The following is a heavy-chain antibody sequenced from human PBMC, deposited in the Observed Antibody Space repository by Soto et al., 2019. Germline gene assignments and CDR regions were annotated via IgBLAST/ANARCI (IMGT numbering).Heavy chain of an antibody. V-gene: IGHV3-7*03. Sequence: QPGGSLRLSCGASGFTFSGYWMSWVRQAPGKGLEWVADIKHDGSVQYYVDSVKGRLTISRDNAKKQLYLQMNGLRAEDTALYYCARAPYSNAWYRFDLWGQGTLVTVSS. CDR3: ARAPYSNAWYRFDL. CDR1: GFTFSGYW. CDR2: IKHDGSVQ. J-gene: IGHJ4*02. D-gene: IGHD4-4*01.